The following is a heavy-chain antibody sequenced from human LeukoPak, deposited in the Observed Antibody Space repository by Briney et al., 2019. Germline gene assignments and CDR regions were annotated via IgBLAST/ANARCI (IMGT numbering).Heavy chain of an antibody. Sequence: ASVKVSCKASGYSFTTYTITWVRQAPGQRLEWMGWISAYNGNTNYAQKLQGRVTMTTDTSTSTAYMELRSLRSDDTAVYYCARIAAAENYFDYWGQGTLVTVSS. V-gene: IGHV1-18*01. D-gene: IGHD6-13*01. J-gene: IGHJ4*02. CDR3: ARIAAAENYFDY. CDR2: ISAYNGNT. CDR1: GYSFTTYT.